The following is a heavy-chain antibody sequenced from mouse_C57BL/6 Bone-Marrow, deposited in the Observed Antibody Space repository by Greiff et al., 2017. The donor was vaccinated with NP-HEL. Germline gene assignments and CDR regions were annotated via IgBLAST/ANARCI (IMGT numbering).Heavy chain of an antibody. Sequence: EVHLVESGGDLVKPGGSLKLSCAASGFTFSSYGMSWVRQTPDKRLEWVATISSGGSYTYYPDSVKGRFTISRDNAKNNLYLQMSHLKSEDTAMYYCARCYYGSSPDYWGQGTTLTVSS. J-gene: IGHJ2*01. CDR1: GFTFSSYG. CDR3: ARCYYGSSPDY. D-gene: IGHD1-1*01. CDR2: ISSGGSYT. V-gene: IGHV5-6*01.